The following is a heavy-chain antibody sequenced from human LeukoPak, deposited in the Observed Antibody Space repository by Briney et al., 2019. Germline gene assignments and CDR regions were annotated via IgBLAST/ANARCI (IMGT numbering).Heavy chain of an antibody. D-gene: IGHD4-17*01. J-gene: IGHJ5*02. CDR1: GGSIGGSSYH. Sequence: SETLSLTCTVSGGSIGGSSYHWAWIRQSPGTGLEWIGDVYHSGSNYYNPSLKSRVTISVDTSKNQFSLKLSSVTAADTAVYYCARDVPYRYGDHGFDPWGQGTLVTVSS. V-gene: IGHV4-39*07. CDR3: ARDVPYRYGDHGFDP. CDR2: VYHSGSN.